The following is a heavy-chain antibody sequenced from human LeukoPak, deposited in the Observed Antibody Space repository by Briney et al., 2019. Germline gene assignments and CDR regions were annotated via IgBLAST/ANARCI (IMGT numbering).Heavy chain of an antibody. CDR1: GLTFSSYA. CDR3: AKGQRGGSGNYYFDY. D-gene: IGHD3-10*01. J-gene: IGHJ4*02. CDR2: ISGSGGST. V-gene: IGHV3-23*01. Sequence: GGSLRLSCAASGLTFSSYAMSWVRQAPGKGLEWVSAISGSGGSTYYADSVKGRFTISRDNSKNTLYLQMNSLRAEDTAVYYCAKGQRGGSGNYYFDYWGQGTLVTVSS.